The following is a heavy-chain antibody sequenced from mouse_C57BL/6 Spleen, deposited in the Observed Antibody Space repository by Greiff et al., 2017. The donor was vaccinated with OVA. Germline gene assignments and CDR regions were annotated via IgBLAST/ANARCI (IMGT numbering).Heavy chain of an antibody. Sequence: EVKLEESGEGLVKPGGSLKLSCAASGFTFSSYAMSWVRQTPEKRLEWVAYISSGGDYIYYADTVKGRFTISRDNARNTLYLQMSSLKSEDTAMYYCTRGGGYGSLDYWGQGTTLTVSS. CDR1: GFTFSSYA. V-gene: IGHV5-9-1*02. CDR2: ISSGGDYI. J-gene: IGHJ2*01. D-gene: IGHD1-1*01. CDR3: TRGGGYGSLDY.